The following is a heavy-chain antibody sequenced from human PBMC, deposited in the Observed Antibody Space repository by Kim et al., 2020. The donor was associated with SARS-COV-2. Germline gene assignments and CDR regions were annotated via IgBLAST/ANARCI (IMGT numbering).Heavy chain of an antibody. CDR2: FIPAFGKS. D-gene: IGHD2-2*01. V-gene: IGHV1-69*13. Sequence: SVKVSCKASGATFSSYGFTWVRQGPGQGLQWMGGFIPAFGKSLYAQKFQGRLTITADESTGTIYMDLNSLTSDDAAVYYCVRARPDQTSDYWGQGTLVT. J-gene: IGHJ4*02. CDR1: GATFSSYG. CDR3: VRARPDQTSDY.